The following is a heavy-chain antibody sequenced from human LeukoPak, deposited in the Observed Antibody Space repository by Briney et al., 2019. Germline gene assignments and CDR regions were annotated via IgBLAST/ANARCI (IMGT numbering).Heavy chain of an antibody. J-gene: IGHJ3*02. CDR1: GYTFTSYD. D-gene: IGHD6-13*01. Sequence: GASVKVSCKASGYTFTSYDINWVRQATGQGLEWMGWMNPNSGNTGYAQRFQGRVTMTRNTPISTAYMELSSLRSEDTAVYYCAIGQQLVRGAFDIWGQGTMVTVSS. CDR2: MNPNSGNT. CDR3: AIGQQLVRGAFDI. V-gene: IGHV1-8*01.